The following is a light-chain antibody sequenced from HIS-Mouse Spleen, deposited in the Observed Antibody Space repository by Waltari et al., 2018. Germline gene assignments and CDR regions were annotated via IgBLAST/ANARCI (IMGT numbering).Light chain of an antibody. CDR1: SSDVGRYHI. Sequence: QSALTQPASVSGSPGQSTTISCTGTSSDVGRYHIVSWYQPHPGQAPKLMIYEGSKRPSGVSNRFSGSKSGNTASLTISGLQAEDEADYYCCSYAGSSPYVVFGGGTKLTVL. V-gene: IGLV2-23*01. CDR2: EGS. J-gene: IGLJ2*01. CDR3: CSYAGSSPYVV.